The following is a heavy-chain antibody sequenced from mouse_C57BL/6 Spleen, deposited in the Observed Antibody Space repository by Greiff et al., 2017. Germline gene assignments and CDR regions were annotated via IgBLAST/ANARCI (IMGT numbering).Heavy chain of an antibody. Sequence: EVKLMESGGDLVKPGGSLKLSCAASGFSFSSYGMSWVRQAPDKRLEWVATISSGGSYTYYPDSVKGRFTISRDNAKNTLYRQMSSLKSEDTAMYYCASRGGAQASYYFDYWGQGTTLTVSS. V-gene: IGHV5-6*02. J-gene: IGHJ2*01. CDR1: GFSFSSYG. CDR3: ASRGGAQASYYFDY. CDR2: ISSGGSYT. D-gene: IGHD3-2*02.